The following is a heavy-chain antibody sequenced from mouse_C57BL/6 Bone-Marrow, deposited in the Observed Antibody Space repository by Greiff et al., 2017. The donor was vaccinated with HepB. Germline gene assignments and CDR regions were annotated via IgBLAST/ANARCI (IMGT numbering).Heavy chain of an antibody. D-gene: IGHD1-1*02. CDR1: GYTFTSYW. J-gene: IGHJ4*01. Sequence: QVQLQQPGAELVRPGTSVKLSCKASGYTFTSYWMHWVKQRPGQGLEWIGVIDPSDSYTNYNQKFKGKATLTVDKSSSTAYMQLSSLTSEDSAVYYCARSAARSGGYAMDYWGQGTAVTVSS. CDR2: IDPSDSYT. V-gene: IGHV1-59*01. CDR3: ARSAARSGGYAMDY.